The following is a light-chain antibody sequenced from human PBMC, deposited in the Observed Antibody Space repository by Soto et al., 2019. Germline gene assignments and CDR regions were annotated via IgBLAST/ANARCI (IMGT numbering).Light chain of an antibody. Sequence: DIQMTQSPSTLSASVGDRVTITCRASQSISSWSAWYQQKLGKAPKLLIYDASSLESGVPSRFSGSGSGTEFTLTISSLQSDDFATYYCQQYNSYPLTCGGGTKVEIK. CDR3: QQYNSYPLT. J-gene: IGKJ4*01. V-gene: IGKV1-5*01. CDR1: QSISSW. CDR2: DAS.